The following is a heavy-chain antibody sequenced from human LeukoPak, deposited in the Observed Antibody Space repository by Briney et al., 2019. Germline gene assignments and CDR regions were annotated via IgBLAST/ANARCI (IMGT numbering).Heavy chain of an antibody. CDR1: GFTFSSYS. D-gene: IGHD3-16*02. CDR3: ARDQREGLYDYVWGSYRHTFDY. V-gene: IGHV3-21*01. Sequence: PGGSLRLSCAASGFTFSSYSMNWVRQAPGKGLEWVSSISSSSSYIYYADSVKGRFTISRDNAKNSLYLQMNSLRAEDTAVYYCARDQREGLYDYVWGSYRHTFDYWGQGTLVTVSS. J-gene: IGHJ4*02. CDR2: ISSSSSYI.